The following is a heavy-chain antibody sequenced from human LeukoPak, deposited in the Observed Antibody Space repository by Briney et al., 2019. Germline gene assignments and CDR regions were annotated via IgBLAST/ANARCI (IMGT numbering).Heavy chain of an antibody. D-gene: IGHD6-19*01. V-gene: IGHV3-23*01. CDR3: AKDGSATGYYFDN. CDR1: GFTFSNYA. CDR2: ISGSGGNT. Sequence: GGSLRLSCTASGFTFSNYATSWVRQAPGKGLEWVSGISGSGGNTHYADSVKGRFTISRDNSKNKVYLQMNSLRAEDTAIYYCAKDGSATGYYFDNWGQGTLVTVSS. J-gene: IGHJ4*02.